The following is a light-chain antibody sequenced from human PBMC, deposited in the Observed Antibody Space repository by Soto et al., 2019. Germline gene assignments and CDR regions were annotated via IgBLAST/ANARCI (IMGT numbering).Light chain of an antibody. CDR1: KLGDKF. J-gene: IGLJ2*01. V-gene: IGLV3-1*01. Sequence: SYELTHPPSVSVSPGQTASITCSGDKLGDKFVCWYQQKPGQSPVLVIYQDSNRPSGIPERFSGSNSGNTATLTISGTQAMDEADYYCQAWDSSTGGVFGGGTKLTVL. CDR3: QAWDSSTGGV. CDR2: QDS.